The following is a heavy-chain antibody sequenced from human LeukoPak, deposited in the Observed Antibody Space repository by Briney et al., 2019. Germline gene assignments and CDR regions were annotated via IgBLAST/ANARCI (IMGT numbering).Heavy chain of an antibody. CDR3: AKEWGAGSDAFDI. Sequence: GGSLRLSCAASGFTFSNYGMHWVRQAPGKGLEWVAVLSYDGSNEYYADSVKGRFAISRDNSKNTLYLQMNSLRAEDTAVYYCAKEWGAGSDAFDIWGQGTMVTVSS. CDR1: GFTFSNYG. D-gene: IGHD1-26*01. V-gene: IGHV3-30*18. CDR2: LSYDGSNE. J-gene: IGHJ3*02.